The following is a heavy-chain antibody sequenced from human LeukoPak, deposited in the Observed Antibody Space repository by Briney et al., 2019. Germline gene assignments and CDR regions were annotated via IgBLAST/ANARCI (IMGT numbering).Heavy chain of an antibody. CDR3: AREEVLLVRGVAYYYYGMDV. D-gene: IGHD3-10*01. CDR1: GYTFTSYY. CDR2: INPSGGST. V-gene: IGHV1-46*01. Sequence: ASVKVSCKASGYTFTSYYMHWVRPAPGQGLEWMGIINPSGGSTSYAQKFQGRVTMTRDTSTSTVYMELSSLRSEDTAVYYCAREEVLLVRGVAYYYYGMDVWGQGTTVTVSS. J-gene: IGHJ6*02.